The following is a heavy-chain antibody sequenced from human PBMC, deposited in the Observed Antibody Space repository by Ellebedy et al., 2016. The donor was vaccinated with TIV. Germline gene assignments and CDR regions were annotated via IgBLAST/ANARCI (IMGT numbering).Heavy chain of an antibody. J-gene: IGHJ5*02. CDR3: ASGYSYAPGNWIDP. Sequence: GESLKISCAASGFTFSTSWMHWVRQAPGKGLVWVSRINSDGSIITYTDSVKGRFTISRDNAKNTLHLQMNSLRAEDTAVYYCASGYSYAPGNWIDPWGQGTLVTVSS. CDR2: INSDGSII. V-gene: IGHV3-74*01. D-gene: IGHD5-18*01. CDR1: GFTFSTSW.